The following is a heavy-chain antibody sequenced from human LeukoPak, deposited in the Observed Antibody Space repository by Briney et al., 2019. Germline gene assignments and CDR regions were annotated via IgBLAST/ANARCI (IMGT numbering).Heavy chain of an antibody. CDR2: ISTYNVNT. Sequence: GASVKVSCKASGYTFTSYGISWVRQAPGQGLEWMGWISTYNVNTKYARKFQGRVTMTTDTSTSTAYMELRSLRSDDTAVYYCARDREDCTSCFYYWGQGTLVTVSS. CDR1: GYTFTSYG. CDR3: ARDREDCTSCFYY. V-gene: IGHV1-18*01. D-gene: IGHD2-2*01. J-gene: IGHJ4*02.